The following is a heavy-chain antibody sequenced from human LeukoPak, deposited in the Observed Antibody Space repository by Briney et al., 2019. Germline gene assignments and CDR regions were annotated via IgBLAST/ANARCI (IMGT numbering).Heavy chain of an antibody. D-gene: IGHD1-26*01. J-gene: IGHJ5*02. V-gene: IGHV4-39*01. CDR1: GVSISSSNSY. CDR2: IYYSGNT. Sequence: SETLSLTCTVSGVSISSSNSYWGWIRQPPGKGLEWIGSIYYSGNTYYNASLKSRVTISVDTSKNQFSLKLSSVTAADTAVYYCARPHPYWVGWFDPWGQGTLVTVSS. CDR3: ARPHPYWVGWFDP.